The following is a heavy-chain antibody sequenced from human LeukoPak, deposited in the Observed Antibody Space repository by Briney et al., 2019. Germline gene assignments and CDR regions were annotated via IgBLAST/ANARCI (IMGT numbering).Heavy chain of an antibody. CDR3: ARGTGTTDY. D-gene: IGHD1-7*01. Sequence: GGSLRLSCAASGFTFSSYAMHWVRQAPGKGLEWVAVISYDGSNKYYADSVKGQFTISRDNSKNTLYLQMNSLRAEDTAVYYCARGTGTTDYWGQGTLVTASS. J-gene: IGHJ4*02. V-gene: IGHV3-30-3*01. CDR1: GFTFSSYA. CDR2: ISYDGSNK.